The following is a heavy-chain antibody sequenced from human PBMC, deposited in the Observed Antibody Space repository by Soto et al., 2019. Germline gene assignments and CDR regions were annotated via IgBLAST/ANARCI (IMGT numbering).Heavy chain of an antibody. V-gene: IGHV3-72*01. CDR3: VRGRYRSGWYSDY. CDR2: SRNKVNSYTT. CDR1: GFTFSDHY. D-gene: IGHD6-19*01. J-gene: IGHJ4*02. Sequence: PGGALRLSCAASGFTFSDHYIDWVRQAPGKGLEWVGRSRNKVNSYTTEYAASVKGRFTISRDDSENSLYLQMNSLKTEDTAVYYCVRGRYRSGWYSDYWGTGTLVTVST.